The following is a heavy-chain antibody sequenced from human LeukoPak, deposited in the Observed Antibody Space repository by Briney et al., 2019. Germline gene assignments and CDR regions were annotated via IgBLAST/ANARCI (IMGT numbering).Heavy chain of an antibody. Sequence: ASVKVSCKASGYTFTGYYMHWVRQAPGQGLEWMGWINPNSGGTNYAQKFQGRVTMTRDTSISTAYMELSRLGSDDTAVYYCAMGRVALYYLDYWGQGTLVTVSS. CDR1: GYTFTGYY. CDR2: INPNSGGT. D-gene: IGHD3-10*01. V-gene: IGHV1-2*02. CDR3: AMGRVALYYLDY. J-gene: IGHJ4*02.